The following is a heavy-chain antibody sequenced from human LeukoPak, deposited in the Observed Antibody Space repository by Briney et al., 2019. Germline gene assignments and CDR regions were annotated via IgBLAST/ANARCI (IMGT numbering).Heavy chain of an antibody. V-gene: IGHV4-34*01. CDR2: INHSGST. CDR1: GGSFSGYY. Sequence: NPSETLSLTCAVYGGSFSGYYWSWIRQPPGKGLEWIGEINHSGSTNYNPSLKSRVTISVDTSKNQFSLKLSSVTAADTAVYYCAVGSNEYYFDYWGQGTLVTVSS. CDR3: AVGSNEYYFDY. J-gene: IGHJ4*02. D-gene: IGHD6-25*01.